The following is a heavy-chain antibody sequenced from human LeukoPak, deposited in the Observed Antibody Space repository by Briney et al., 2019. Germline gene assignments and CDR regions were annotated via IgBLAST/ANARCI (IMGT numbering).Heavy chain of an antibody. CDR3: AKAIGDYVAFDI. CDR2: ISGSGGST. V-gene: IGHV3-23*01. CDR1: GFTFSSYA. Sequence: PGGSLRLSCAASGFTFSSYAMSWVRQAPGKGLEWVSAISGSGGSTYYADSVKGRFTISRDDSKNMLYLQMNSLRAEDTAVYYCAKAIGDYVAFDIWGQGTMVTVSS. D-gene: IGHD4-17*01. J-gene: IGHJ3*02.